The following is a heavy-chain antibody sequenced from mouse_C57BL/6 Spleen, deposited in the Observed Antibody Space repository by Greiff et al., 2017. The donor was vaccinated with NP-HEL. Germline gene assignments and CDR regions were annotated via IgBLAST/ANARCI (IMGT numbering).Heavy chain of an antibody. CDR2: IYPGDGDT. D-gene: IGHD2-1*01. CDR1: GYAFSSSW. V-gene: IGHV1-82*01. CDR3: AREWDGNYGWAMDY. Sequence: QVQLKESGPELVKPGASVKISCKASGYAFSSSWMNWVKQRPGKGLEWIGRIYPGDGDTNYNGKFKGKATLTADKSSSTAYMQLSSLTSEDSAVYFCAREWDGNYGWAMDYWGQGTSVTVSS. J-gene: IGHJ4*01.